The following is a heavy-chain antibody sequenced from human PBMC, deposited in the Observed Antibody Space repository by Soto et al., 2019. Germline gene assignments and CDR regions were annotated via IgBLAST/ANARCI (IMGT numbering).Heavy chain of an antibody. CDR2: IRSKTYGGTT. CDR3: AREANYYASSGYYLLTYFDY. Sequence: PGGSLRLSCEASGFALSDYAMSWFRQAPGKGLEWVGFIRSKTYGGTTEYAASVKGRFTISRDDSKSIAYLQMNSLKTEDTAVYYCAREANYYASSGYYLLTYFDYWGQGTLVTVSS. CDR1: GFALSDYA. V-gene: IGHV3-49*03. D-gene: IGHD3-22*01. J-gene: IGHJ4*02.